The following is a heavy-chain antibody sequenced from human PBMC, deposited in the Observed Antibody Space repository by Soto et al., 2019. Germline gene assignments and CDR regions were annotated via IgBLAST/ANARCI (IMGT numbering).Heavy chain of an antibody. J-gene: IGHJ5*02. Sequence: SETLSLTCAVYGGSFSGYYWSWIRQPPGKGLEWIGEINHSGSTNYNPSLKSRVTISVDTSKNQFSLKLSSVTAADTAVYYCARGLPQQLLWHSDFWSGSTHRVWFDPWGQGTLVTVSS. D-gene: IGHD3-3*01. V-gene: IGHV4-34*01. CDR2: INHSGST. CDR3: ARGLPQQLLWHSDFWSGSTHRVWFDP. CDR1: GGSFSGYY.